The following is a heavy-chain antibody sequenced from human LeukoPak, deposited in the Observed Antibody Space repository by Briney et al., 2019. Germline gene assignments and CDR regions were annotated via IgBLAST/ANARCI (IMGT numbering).Heavy chain of an antibody. CDR2: IHYRGDA. D-gene: IGHD3-22*01. Sequence: SETLSLTCIVSGDSIRADNYYWAWIRQPPGKGLEWIGSIHYRGDAYYGPTLKSRATLSVDTSKNQFSLMVSAVTAADTALYFCARDSKYDSSGHTPWGQGMLVTVSS. V-gene: IGHV4-39*07. CDR1: GDSIRADNYY. J-gene: IGHJ5*02. CDR3: ARDSKYDSSGHTP.